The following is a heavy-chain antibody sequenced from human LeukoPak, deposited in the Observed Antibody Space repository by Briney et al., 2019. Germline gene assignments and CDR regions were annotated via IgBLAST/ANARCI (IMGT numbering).Heavy chain of an antibody. CDR3: AREGLRNRRYFDY. V-gene: IGHV4-30-4*01. J-gene: IGHJ4*02. D-gene: IGHD4-17*01. CDR1: GGSISSGDYY. CDR2: IYYRGST. Sequence: KSSETLSLTCTVSGGSISSGDYYWSWIRQPPGKGLEWIGYIYYRGSTYYNPSLKSRVTISVATSKNQFSLTLSSVTAADTAVYYCAREGLRNRRYFDYWGQGTMVTVSS.